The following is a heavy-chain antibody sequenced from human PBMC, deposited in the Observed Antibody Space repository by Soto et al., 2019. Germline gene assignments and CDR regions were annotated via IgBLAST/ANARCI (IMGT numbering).Heavy chain of an antibody. V-gene: IGHV3-30-3*01. CDR1: GFTFSSYA. CDR3: ARATSGWYKDAFDI. J-gene: IGHJ3*02. CDR2: ISYDGSNK. D-gene: IGHD6-19*01. Sequence: QVQLVESGGGVVQPGRSLRLSCAASGFTFSSYAMHWVRQAPGKGLEWVAVISYDGSNKYYADSVKGRFTISRDNSKSTLYLQMNSLSAEDTAVYYCARATSGWYKDAFDIWGQGTMVTVSS.